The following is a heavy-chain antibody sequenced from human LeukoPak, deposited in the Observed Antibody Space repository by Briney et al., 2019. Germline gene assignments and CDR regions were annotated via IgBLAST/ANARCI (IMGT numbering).Heavy chain of an antibody. D-gene: IGHD2-15*01. Sequence: ASVKVSCKASGYTFTAYFIHWVRQAPGQGLEWMGYISSYNGDTNYAQQLQGRVTMTTDTSTNTTYMELRSLRSADTAVYYCARPGDCSGGSCYWFDPWGQGTLVTVSS. CDR3: ARPGDCSGGSCYWFDP. CDR2: ISSYNGDT. J-gene: IGHJ5*02. V-gene: IGHV1-18*04. CDR1: GYTFTAYF.